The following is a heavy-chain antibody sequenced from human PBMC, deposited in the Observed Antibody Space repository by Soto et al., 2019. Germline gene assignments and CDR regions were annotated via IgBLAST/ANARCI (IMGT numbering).Heavy chain of an antibody. CDR1: GFTFSSYF. CDR2: ISYDGSNK. CDR3: APTLYGGNSGVDY. D-gene: IGHD2-21*02. J-gene: IGHJ4*02. Sequence: PGGSLRLSCPASGFTFSSYFMHGVRQAPGKGLEWVAVISYDGSNKYYADSVKGRFTISRDNSKNTLYLQMNSLRAEDTAVYYCAPTLYGGNSGVDYWGQGTLVTVSS. V-gene: IGHV3-30*03.